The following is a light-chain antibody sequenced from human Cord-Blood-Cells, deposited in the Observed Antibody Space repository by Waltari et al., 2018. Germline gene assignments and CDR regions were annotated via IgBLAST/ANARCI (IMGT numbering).Light chain of an antibody. CDR1: QSVLYSSNNKNY. V-gene: IGKV4-1*01. CDR2: WAS. CDR3: QQYYSTPT. J-gene: IGKJ1*01. Sequence: DIVMTQSPDSLAVSLGERATINCKSSQSVLYSSNNKNYLAWYQQKPGQPPKLLIYWASTLESGVPDRFSGSVSGTDFTLTISSRQAGYVAVYYCQQYYSTPTFGQGTKVEIK.